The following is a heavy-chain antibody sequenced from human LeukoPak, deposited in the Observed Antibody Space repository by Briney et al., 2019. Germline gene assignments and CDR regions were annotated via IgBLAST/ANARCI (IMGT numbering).Heavy chain of an antibody. CDR2: VHYSGSA. V-gene: IGHV4-59*01. D-gene: IGHD5-24*01. CDR1: GGSFSGYY. J-gene: IGHJ4*02. CDR3: ARVGNFNFDY. Sequence: SETLSLTCTVSGGSFSGYYWSWIRQPPGKGLDWIGHVHYSGSANYNPSLKGRVTISMDTSKNQFSLRLSSVTAVDTAVYYCARVGNFNFDYWGQGALVTASA.